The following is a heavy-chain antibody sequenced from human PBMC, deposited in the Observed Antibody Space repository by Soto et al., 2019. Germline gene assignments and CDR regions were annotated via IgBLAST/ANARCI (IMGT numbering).Heavy chain of an antibody. CDR2: IYYSGST. CDR1: GGSISSSSYY. D-gene: IGHD1-26*01. CDR3: AYGYSGNDY. V-gene: IGHV4-39*01. Sequence: SETLSLTCTVSGGSISSSSYYWGWIRRPPGKGLEWIGSIYYSGSTYYNPSLKSRVTISVDTSKNQFSLKLSSVTAADTAVYYCAYGYSGNDYWGQGTLVTVSS. J-gene: IGHJ4*02.